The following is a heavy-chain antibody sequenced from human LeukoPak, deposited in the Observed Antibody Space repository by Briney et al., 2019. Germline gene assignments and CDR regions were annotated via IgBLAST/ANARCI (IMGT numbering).Heavy chain of an antibody. V-gene: IGHV4-59*11. J-gene: IGHJ4*02. D-gene: IGHD6-13*01. Sequence: SETLSLTCTVSGGSISSHCWSWIRQPPGKGLEWIGYIFYSGNTNYNPSLKSRVTISIDTSKTQFSLKLSSVTAADTAVYYCARGRYSSSWYYWGQGALVTVSS. CDR2: IFYSGNT. CDR3: ARGRYSSSWYY. CDR1: GGSISSHC.